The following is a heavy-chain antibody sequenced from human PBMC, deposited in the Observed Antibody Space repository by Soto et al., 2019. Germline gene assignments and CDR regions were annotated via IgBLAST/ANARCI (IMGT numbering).Heavy chain of an antibody. Sequence: GGSLRLSCAASGFNLNNAWVSWVRQAPGKGLEWIGHIKSETDSGTTDYAAPVRGRFTISRDGSDNTLYLQMNSLKTEDTALYYCTTTVLMVHANAPASNFDVWGQGTLVTV. CDR3: TTTVLMVHANAPASNFDV. CDR2: IKSETDSGTT. D-gene: IGHD2-8*01. CDR1: GFNLNNAW. J-gene: IGHJ3*01. V-gene: IGHV3-15*01.